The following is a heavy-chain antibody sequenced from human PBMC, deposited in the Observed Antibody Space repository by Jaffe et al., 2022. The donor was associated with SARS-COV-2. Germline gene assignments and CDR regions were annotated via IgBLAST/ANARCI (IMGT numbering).Heavy chain of an antibody. D-gene: IGHD3-10*01. CDR3: AKDSVPGVMVYWYFDL. V-gene: IGHV3-9*01. J-gene: IGHJ2*01. CDR2: ISSNGNNK. Sequence: EVQLVESGGGLVQPGGSLRLSCEASGFNFDDYGMHWVRQAPGKGPEWVSGISSNGNNKEYADSVRGRFTISRDNAKNSLYLQLNSLRAEDTAFYYCAKDSVPGVMVYWYFDLWGRGTLLTVSS. CDR1: GFNFDDYG.